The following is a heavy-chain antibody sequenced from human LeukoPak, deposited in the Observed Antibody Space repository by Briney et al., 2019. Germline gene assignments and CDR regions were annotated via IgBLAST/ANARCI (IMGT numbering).Heavy chain of an antibody. CDR2: IYYSGST. CDR3: ASATDY. J-gene: IGHJ4*02. Sequence: SETLSLTCTVSGYSISSGYYWGWIRQPPGKGLEWIGSIYYSGSTYYNPSLKSRVTISVDTSKNQFSLKLSSVTAADTAVYYCASATDYWGQGTLVTVSS. V-gene: IGHV4-38-2*02. CDR1: GYSISSGYY.